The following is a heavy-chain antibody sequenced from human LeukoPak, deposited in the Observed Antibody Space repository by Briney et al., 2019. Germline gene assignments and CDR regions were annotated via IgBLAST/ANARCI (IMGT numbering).Heavy chain of an antibody. CDR3: ARQDIAAASVWYFDL. CDR1: GGSISSGSSY. CDR2: VYYSGST. D-gene: IGHD6-13*01. J-gene: IGHJ2*01. V-gene: IGHV4-39*01. Sequence: SETLSLTCTVSGGSISSGSSYWGWIRQPPGKGLEWIGSVYYSGSTYNNPSLKSRVTISVDTSKNQFSLKLSSVTAADTAVYYCARQDIAAASVWYFDLWGRGTPVTVSS.